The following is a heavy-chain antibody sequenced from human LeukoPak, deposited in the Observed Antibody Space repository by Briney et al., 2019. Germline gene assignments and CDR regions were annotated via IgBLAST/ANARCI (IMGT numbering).Heavy chain of an antibody. CDR3: ARSESGYRY. J-gene: IGHJ4*02. D-gene: IGHD3-3*01. CDR1: GFTFSSYN. V-gene: IGHV3-48*01. Sequence: PGGSLRLSCAASGFTFSSYNMNWVRQAPGKGLEWVSYISSSGSTIYYADSVKGRFTVSRDNANNSLSLQMNSLRAEDTAVHYCARSESGYRYWGQGTLVTVSS. CDR2: ISSSGSTI.